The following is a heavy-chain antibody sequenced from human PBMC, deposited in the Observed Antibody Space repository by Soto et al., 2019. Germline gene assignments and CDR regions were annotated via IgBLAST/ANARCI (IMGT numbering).Heavy chain of an antibody. Sequence: SVKVSCKASGYKFTTYFIHWVQQAPGQGLEWMGVNQPSGDTGYAQKFRGRVTMTIDTFTTTAYMELRNLTSEDTAVYFSVRGYCTTTPCSGDFQFWGQGTLVTVSS. V-gene: IGHV1-46*01. CDR3: VRGYCTTTPCSGDFQF. D-gene: IGHD2-15*01. J-gene: IGHJ1*01. CDR2: NQPSGDT. CDR1: GYKFTTYF.